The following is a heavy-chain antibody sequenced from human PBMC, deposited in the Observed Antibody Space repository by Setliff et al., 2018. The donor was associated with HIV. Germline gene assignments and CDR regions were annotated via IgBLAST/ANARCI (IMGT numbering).Heavy chain of an antibody. CDR1: GYSISSGYS. V-gene: IGHV4-38-2*01. D-gene: IGHD3-16*01. Sequence: PSETLSLTCAVSGYSISSGYSWGWVRQPPGKGLEWIGNAYHSGRAFYNPSLESRVTMSIDSSKNLFSLRLDSVTAADSAFYFCAHSLLGAPMIDYWGQGMLVTV. CDR3: AHSLLGAPMIDY. CDR2: AYHSGRA. J-gene: IGHJ4*02.